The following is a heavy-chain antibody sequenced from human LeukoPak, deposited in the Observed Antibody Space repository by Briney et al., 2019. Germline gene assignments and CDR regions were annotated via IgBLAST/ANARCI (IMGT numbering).Heavy chain of an antibody. V-gene: IGHV3-7*04. D-gene: IGHD6-19*01. Sequence: GGSLRLSCAASGFTFSSYWMSWVRQAPGKGLEWVANIKQDGNEKYYVDSVKGRFAISRDNAKNSLCLQMSSLRAEDTAVYYCARASYSGGWSSKYWGQGTLVTVSS. CDR1: GFTFSSYW. CDR2: IKQDGNEK. J-gene: IGHJ4*02. CDR3: ARASYSGGWSSKY.